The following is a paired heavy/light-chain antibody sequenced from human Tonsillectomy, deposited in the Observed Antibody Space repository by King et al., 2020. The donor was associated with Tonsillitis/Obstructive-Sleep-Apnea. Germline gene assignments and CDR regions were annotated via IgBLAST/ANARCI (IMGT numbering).Heavy chain of an antibody. D-gene: IGHD2-21*01. CDR3: ARAAPGLLRLPDF. Sequence: QVQLVQSGAEVKKPGASVRVSCKASAYTFTDYYMHWVRQAPGQGLEWMGRINPNTGATSFAQRFQGRISMTRDTSTGTAYMGLGRLRSDDTATYYCARAAPGLLRLPDFWGQGTLITVSS. J-gene: IGHJ4*02. CDR1: AYTFTDYY. CDR2: INPNTGAT. V-gene: IGHV1-2*06.
Light chain of an antibody. J-gene: IGLJ3*02. Sequence: QSVLTQPPSVSGTPGQRVTISCSRSSSNIGSHTMMWYQQLPGTAPKLLFYSNNQRPSGVPDRFSGSKSGTSGSLTISGLQSEDEADYYCATWDDSLNGPVFGGGTKLTVL. V-gene: IGLV1-44*01. CDR1: SSNIGSHT. CDR2: SNN. CDR3: ATWDDSLNGPV.